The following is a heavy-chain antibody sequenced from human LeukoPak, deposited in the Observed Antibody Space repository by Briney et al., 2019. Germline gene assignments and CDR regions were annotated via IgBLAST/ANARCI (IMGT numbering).Heavy chain of an antibody. CDR2: IYTSGST. Sequence: SETLSLTCTVSGGSISCGSYYWSWIRQPAGKGLEWIGRIYTSGSTNYNPSLKSRVTISVDTSKNQFSLKLSSVTAADTAVYYCARGERDGYNYGFAAFDIWGQGTMVTVSS. CDR1: GGSISCGSYY. V-gene: IGHV4-61*02. J-gene: IGHJ3*02. D-gene: IGHD5-24*01. CDR3: ARGERDGYNYGFAAFDI.